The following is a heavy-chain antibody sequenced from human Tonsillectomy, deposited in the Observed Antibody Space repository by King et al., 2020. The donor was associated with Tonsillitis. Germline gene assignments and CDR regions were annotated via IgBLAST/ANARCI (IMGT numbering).Heavy chain of an antibody. D-gene: IGHD6-13*01. J-gene: IGHJ6*02. Sequence: VQLVESGGGVVQPGRSLRLSCAASGFTFSSSAMHWVRQAPGKGLEWVALISYDGSNKYYADSVKGRFTISRDNSKNTLYLQMNSLRAEDTAVYYCAREGDRVAAGTLRYYYGMDVWGQGTTVTVSS. CDR2: ISYDGSNK. CDR3: AREGDRVAAGTLRYYYGMDV. V-gene: IGHV3-30-3*01. CDR1: GFTFSSSA.